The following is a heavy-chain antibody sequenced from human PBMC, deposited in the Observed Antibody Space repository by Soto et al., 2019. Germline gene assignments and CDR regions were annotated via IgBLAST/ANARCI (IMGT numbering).Heavy chain of an antibody. CDR3: ARGIVVVPANYLEVLDY. Sequence: GGSLRLSCAASGFTFSSYWMHWVRQAPGKGLVWVSRINSDGSSTSYADSVKGRFTISRDNAKNTLYLQMNSLRAEDTAVYYCARGIVVVPANYLEVLDYWGPGTLVTVSS. CDR2: INSDGSST. CDR1: GFTFSSYW. J-gene: IGHJ4*02. D-gene: IGHD2-2*01. V-gene: IGHV3-74*01.